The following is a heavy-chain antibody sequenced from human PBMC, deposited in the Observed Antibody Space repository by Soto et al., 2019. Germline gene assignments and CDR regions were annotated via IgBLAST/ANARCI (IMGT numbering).Heavy chain of an antibody. CDR1: GGSISSSSYY. Sequence: NPSETLSLTCTVSGGSISSSSYYWGWIRQPPGKGLEWIGSIYYSGSTYYNPSLKSRVTISVDTSKNQFSLKLSSVTAADTAVYYCASQPSLEWLLYRSQLDYWGQGTLVTVSS. CDR3: ASQPSLEWLLYRSQLDY. J-gene: IGHJ4*02. D-gene: IGHD3-3*01. V-gene: IGHV4-39*01. CDR2: IYYSGST.